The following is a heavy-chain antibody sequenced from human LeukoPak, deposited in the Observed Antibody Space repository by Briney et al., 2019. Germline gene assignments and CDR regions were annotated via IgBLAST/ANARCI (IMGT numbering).Heavy chain of an antibody. CDR2: IYYSGST. V-gene: IGHV4-34*01. D-gene: IGHD6-6*01. CDR1: GGSFSGYY. CDR3: ARVVGFRIAARPNYFDY. J-gene: IGHJ4*02. Sequence: SETLSLTCAVYGGSFSGYYWGWIRQPPGKGLEWIGSIYYSGSTYYNPSLKSRVTISVDTSKNQFSLKLSSVTAADAAVYYCARVVGFRIAARPNYFDYWGQGTLVTVSS.